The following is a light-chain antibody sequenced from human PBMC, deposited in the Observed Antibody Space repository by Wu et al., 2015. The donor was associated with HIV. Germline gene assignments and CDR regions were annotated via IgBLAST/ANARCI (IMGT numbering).Light chain of an antibody. CDR2: GAS. Sequence: EIVLTQSPGTLSLSPGERATLSCRASETVNRNYLAWYQQKPGQAPTLLMYGASSRATGIPDRFSGSGSGTDFTLTITRLEPEDFAVYYCQHYGTSQWTFGQGTKVEIK. J-gene: IGKJ1*01. CDR3: QHYGTSQWT. CDR1: ETVNRNY. V-gene: IGKV3-20*01.